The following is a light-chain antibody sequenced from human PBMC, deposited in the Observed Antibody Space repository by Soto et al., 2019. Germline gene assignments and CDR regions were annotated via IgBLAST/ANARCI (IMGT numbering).Light chain of an antibody. CDR1: SSDVGSYNS. CDR2: DVN. V-gene: IGLV2-14*03. CDR3: SSFTSSTSYV. J-gene: IGLJ1*01. Sequence: SAVTRFASVSSSPGQSIAISYTGPSSDVGSYNSVSWYQQYPGKAPKLMIHDVNNRPSGISDRFSGSKSGNTASLTISGLQAEAEADYYCSSFTSSTSYVFATGTKVNVL.